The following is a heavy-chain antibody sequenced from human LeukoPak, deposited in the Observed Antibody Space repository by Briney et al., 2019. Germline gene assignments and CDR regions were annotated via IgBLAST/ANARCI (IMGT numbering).Heavy chain of an antibody. CDR2: IYYSGST. J-gene: IGHJ3*02. D-gene: IGHD3-22*01. Sequence: KPSETLSLTCTVSGGSISSSSYYWGWIRQPPGKGLEWIVSIYYSGSTYYNPSLKSRVTISVDKSKNQFSLKLSSVTAADTAVYYCARLQRITMNAFDMWGQGTMVTVSS. CDR3: ARLQRITMNAFDM. V-gene: IGHV4-39*07. CDR1: GGSISSSSYY.